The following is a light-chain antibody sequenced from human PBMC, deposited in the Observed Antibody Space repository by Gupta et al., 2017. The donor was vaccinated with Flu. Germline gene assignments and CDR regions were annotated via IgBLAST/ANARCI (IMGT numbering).Light chain of an antibody. CDR2: NNN. CDR1: RSYIESNS. Sequence: RVTITCSGSRSYIESNSVNWHPPLPGPAPNLLIYNNNRRPSGVPARFSGSKSGTSASLAIIRLQTEDETDYYCAAGDASLNGQVFGGGTKLTVL. J-gene: IGLJ3*02. V-gene: IGLV1-44*01. CDR3: AAGDASLNGQV.